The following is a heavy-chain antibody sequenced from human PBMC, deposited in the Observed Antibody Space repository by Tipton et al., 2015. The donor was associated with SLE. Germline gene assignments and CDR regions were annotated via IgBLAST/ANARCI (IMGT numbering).Heavy chain of an antibody. CDR2: ISGSVGGT. J-gene: IGHJ3*02. D-gene: IGHD6-13*01. CDR1: GFTFSSFA. V-gene: IGHV3-23*01. CDR3: ARSGSWYQAFDI. Sequence: SLRLSCAASGFTFSSFAMSWVRQAPGKGLEWVSSISGSVGGTYYADSVKGRFTISRDNAKNTQYLQMNSLRAEDTAVYYCARSGSWYQAFDIWGQGTMVTVSS.